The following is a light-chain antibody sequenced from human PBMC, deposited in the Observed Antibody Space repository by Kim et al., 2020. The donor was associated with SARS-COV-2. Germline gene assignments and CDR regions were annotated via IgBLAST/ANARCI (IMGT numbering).Light chain of an antibody. CDR3: QQTYKTPQT. J-gene: IGKJ5*01. CDR1: QTIKTF. CDR2: AAS. V-gene: IGKV1-39*01. Sequence: DTQMTQSPSSLSASVGDRVTISCRASQTIKTFLNWYQQKPGQAPSLLISAASSLQGGVPSRFSGSGSGTDFTLTISSLQPEDVATYYCQQTYKTPQTFGQGTRLGIK.